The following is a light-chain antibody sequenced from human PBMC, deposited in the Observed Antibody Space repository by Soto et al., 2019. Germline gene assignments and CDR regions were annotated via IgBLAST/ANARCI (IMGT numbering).Light chain of an antibody. Sequence: DIVLTQSPLSLPVTPGEPASISCRSSQSLLHSKGYNYLDWYLQKPGQSPRLLIYLGSNRASGVPDRFSGSGSGTDFTLKISRVEAEDVGVYYCMQTLQTPPWTFGQGTKVEIK. J-gene: IGKJ1*01. CDR2: LGS. CDR1: QSLLHSKGYNY. V-gene: IGKV2-28*01. CDR3: MQTLQTPPWT.